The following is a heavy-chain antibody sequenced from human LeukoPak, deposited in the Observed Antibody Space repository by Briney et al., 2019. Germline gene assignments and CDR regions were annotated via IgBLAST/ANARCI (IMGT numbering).Heavy chain of an antibody. V-gene: IGHV1-69*04. Sequence: SVKVSCKASGGTFSSYAISWVRQAPGQGLEWMGRIIPILGIANYAQKFQGRVTITADKSTSTAYMELSSLRSEDTAVYYCARDLTHYDILTGYDDYWGQGTLVTVSS. CDR1: GGTFSSYA. D-gene: IGHD3-9*01. J-gene: IGHJ4*02. CDR3: ARDLTHYDILTGYDDY. CDR2: IIPILGIA.